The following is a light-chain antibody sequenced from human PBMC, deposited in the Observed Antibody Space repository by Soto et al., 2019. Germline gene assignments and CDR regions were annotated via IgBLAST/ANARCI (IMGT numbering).Light chain of an antibody. J-gene: IGKJ4*01. CDR1: QNVYNN. CDR2: DAS. CDR3: QQCRNWPLT. V-gene: IGKV3-15*01. Sequence: EIVMTQYPAPLSVSPGEGATLSCKASQNVYNNLAWYQQRPGQPPRLLIYDASTRATGISARFSGSGYGTEFTLTISSLQSEDFAVYFCQQCRNWPLTFGGGTKVEIK.